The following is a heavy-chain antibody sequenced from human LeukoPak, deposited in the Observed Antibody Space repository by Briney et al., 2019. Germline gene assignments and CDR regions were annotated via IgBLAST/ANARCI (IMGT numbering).Heavy chain of an antibody. J-gene: IGHJ4*02. CDR3: ARADPMVRGVIDY. Sequence: GGSLRLSCAASGFSFSGYSMTWVRQAPGKGLEWVSSISGDSNYIFYADSVKGRFTISRDNAKNSLYVQMSSLGGDDTAVYYCARADPMVRGVIDYWGQGTLVTVSS. D-gene: IGHD3-10*01. CDR1: GFSFSGYS. V-gene: IGHV3-21*01. CDR2: ISGDSNYI.